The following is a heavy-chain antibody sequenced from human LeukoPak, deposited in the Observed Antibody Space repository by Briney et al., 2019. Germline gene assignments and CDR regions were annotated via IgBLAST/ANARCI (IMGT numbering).Heavy chain of an antibody. D-gene: IGHD2-2*02. CDR2: ISYDGSNK. Sequence: GGSLRLSCAASGFTVSSNYMSWVRQAPGKGLEWVAVISYDGSNKYYADSVKGRFTISRDNSKNTLYLQMNSLRAEDTAVYYCARDHCSSTSCYRGIDYWGQGTLVTVSS. J-gene: IGHJ4*02. V-gene: IGHV3-30-3*01. CDR3: ARDHCSSTSCYRGIDY. CDR1: GFTVSSNY.